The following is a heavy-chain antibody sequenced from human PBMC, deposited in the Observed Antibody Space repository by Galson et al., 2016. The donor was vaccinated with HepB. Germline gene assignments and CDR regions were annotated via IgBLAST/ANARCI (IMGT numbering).Heavy chain of an antibody. Sequence: SVKVSCKASGYTVTTYAMNWVRQAPGQGLEWMGWINTNPGKSTYSQGFTGRYVFSLDTSVSTAYLEISRLKAEDTGVYYCARLVAADAWVEASDVWGQGTLVTVSS. V-gene: IGHV7-4-1*02. D-gene: IGHD6-13*01. CDR1: GYTVTTYA. J-gene: IGHJ3*01. CDR3: ARLVAADAWVEASDV. CDR2: INTNPGKS.